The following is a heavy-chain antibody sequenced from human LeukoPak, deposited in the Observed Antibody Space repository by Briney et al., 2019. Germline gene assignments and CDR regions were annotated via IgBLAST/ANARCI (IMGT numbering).Heavy chain of an antibody. CDR1: GGTFSSYA. CDR3: ARAKIAVEMATPSFDY. V-gene: IGHV1-69*01. J-gene: IGHJ4*02. D-gene: IGHD5-24*01. CDR2: IIPIFGTA. Sequence: LVKVSCKASGGTFSSYAISWVRQAPGQGLEWMGGIIPIFGTANYAQKFQGRVTITADESTSTAYMELSSLRSEDTAVYYCARAKIAVEMATPSFDYWGQGTLVTVSS.